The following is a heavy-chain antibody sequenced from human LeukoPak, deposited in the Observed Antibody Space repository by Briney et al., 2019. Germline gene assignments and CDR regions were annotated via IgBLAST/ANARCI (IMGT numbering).Heavy chain of an antibody. CDR1: GFTFSSYA. CDR2: ICGSGGST. V-gene: IGHV3-23*01. Sequence: GGSLRLSCAASGFTFSSYAMSWVRQAPGKGLEWVSAICGSGGSTYYADSVKGRFTICRDNSKNTLHLQMNSLRAEDTAVYYCAKGAYCGGDCYPDYFDYWGQGTLVTVSS. CDR3: AKGAYCGGDCYPDYFDY. J-gene: IGHJ4*02. D-gene: IGHD2-21*02.